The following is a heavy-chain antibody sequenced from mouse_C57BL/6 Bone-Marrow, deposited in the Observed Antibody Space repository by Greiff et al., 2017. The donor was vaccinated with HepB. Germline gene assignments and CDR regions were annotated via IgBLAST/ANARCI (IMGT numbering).Heavy chain of an antibody. CDR2: ISYDGSN. CDR1: GYSITSGYY. Sequence: EVKLQESGPGLVKPSQSLSLTCSVTGYSITSGYYWNWIRQFPGNKLEWMGYISYDGSNNYNPSLKNRISITRDTSKNQVFLELNSVTTEDTATYYCARDLGGSDAMDYWGQGTSVTVSS. D-gene: IGHD1-1*02. V-gene: IGHV3-6*01. CDR3: ARDLGGSDAMDY. J-gene: IGHJ4*01.